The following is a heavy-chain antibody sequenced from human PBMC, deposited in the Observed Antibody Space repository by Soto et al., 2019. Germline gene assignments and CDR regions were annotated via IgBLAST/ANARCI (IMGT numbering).Heavy chain of an antibody. CDR1: GYTFTGYY. Sequence: WASVKVSCKASGYTFTGYYMHWVRQAPGQGLEWMGWINPNSGGTNYAQKFQGRVTMTRDTSISTAYMELSRLRSDDTAVYYCARGMQKLVPPEGLIDYWGQGTLVTVSS. V-gene: IGHV1-2*02. CDR3: ARGMQKLVPPEGLIDY. D-gene: IGHD6-13*01. J-gene: IGHJ4*02. CDR2: INPNSGGT.